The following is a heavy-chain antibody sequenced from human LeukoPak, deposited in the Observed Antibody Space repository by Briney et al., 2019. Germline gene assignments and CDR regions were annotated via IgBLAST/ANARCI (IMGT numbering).Heavy chain of an antibody. J-gene: IGHJ4*02. V-gene: IGHV1-8*03. CDR2: MNPNSGNT. CDR3: ARDFSGYSYGPLDY. CDR1: GYTFTSYD. D-gene: IGHD5-18*01. Sequence: ASVKGSCKASGYTFTSYDINWVRQATGQGLEWMGWMNPNSGNTGYAQKFQGRVTITRNTSISTAYMELSSLRSEDTAVYYCARDFSGYSYGPLDYWGQGTLVTVSS.